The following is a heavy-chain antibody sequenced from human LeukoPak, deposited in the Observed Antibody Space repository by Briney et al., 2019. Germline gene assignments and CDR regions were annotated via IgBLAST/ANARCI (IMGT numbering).Heavy chain of an antibody. CDR3: ARHSLRYYKTTSGFSFNWFDL. D-gene: IGHD3-3*01. CDR1: GGSIGSYF. J-gene: IGHJ5*02. V-gene: IGHV4-59*08. Sequence: SETLSLTCTVSGGSIGSYFWSWFRQSPGKGLEGIAYVDYSGSTDYNPSLKSRVTISVDTSTNQVSLQLSSVTAADTSVYYCARHSLRYYKTTSGFSFNWFDLWGQGTLVTVSS. CDR2: VDYSGST.